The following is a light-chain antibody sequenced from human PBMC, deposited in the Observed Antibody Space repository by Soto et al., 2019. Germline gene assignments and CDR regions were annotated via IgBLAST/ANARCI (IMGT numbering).Light chain of an antibody. V-gene: IGLV4-69*01. CDR1: SGHSSYA. CDR3: QTWATGIVV. J-gene: IGLJ3*02. Sequence: QPVLTQSPSASASLGASVKLTCTLSSGHSSYAIAWHQQQPGKGPRYLMKVNIDGSHSKGDGIPDRFSGSSSGTERYLTIASLQSEDEAVYFCQTWATGIVVFGEGTKLTVL. CDR2: VNIDGSH.